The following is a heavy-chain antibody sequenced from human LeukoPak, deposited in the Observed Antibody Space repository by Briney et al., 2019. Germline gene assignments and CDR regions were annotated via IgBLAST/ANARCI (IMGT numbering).Heavy chain of an antibody. CDR1: GASITSSNW. CDR3: ARHPQYYYDSSGYSQYWYFDL. J-gene: IGHJ2*01. V-gene: IGHV4-4*02. CDR2: IHHSGST. Sequence: SETLSLTCAVSGASITSSNWWSWVRQPPGKGLEWIGEIHHSGSTSYNPSLESRVTTSVDKSKNQFSLKLTSLTAADTAVYYCARHPQYYYDSSGYSQYWYFDLWGRGTLVTVSS. D-gene: IGHD3-22*01.